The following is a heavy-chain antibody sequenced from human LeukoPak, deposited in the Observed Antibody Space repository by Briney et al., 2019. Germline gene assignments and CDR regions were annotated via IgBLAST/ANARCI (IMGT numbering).Heavy chain of an antibody. D-gene: IGHD3-10*02. V-gene: IGHV1-2*02. CDR2: INPNSGDT. J-gene: IGHJ4*02. CDR3: ARDRVSGGNDY. Sequence: GATVKVSCKASGYTFTGYDLHWVRQAPGQGLEWMGWINPNSGDTKFIQRFQGRATLTRDTSVTTAYLELTRLRSDDTAVYYCARDRVSGGNDYWGQGTLVSVS. CDR1: GYTFTGYD.